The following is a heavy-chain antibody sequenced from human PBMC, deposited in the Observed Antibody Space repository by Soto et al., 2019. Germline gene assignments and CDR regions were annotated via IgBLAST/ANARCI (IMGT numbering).Heavy chain of an antibody. Sequence: GASVKVSCKASGGTFSSYAISWVRQAPGQGLEWMGGIIPIFGTANYAQKFQGRITITADKSTSTAYMELSSLRSEDTAVYYCATCVTERYYYDSSGYYYGYFDYWGQGTLVTVSS. J-gene: IGHJ4*02. V-gene: IGHV1-69*06. CDR2: IIPIFGTA. CDR1: GGTFSSYA. CDR3: ATCVTERYYYDSSGYYYGYFDY. D-gene: IGHD3-22*01.